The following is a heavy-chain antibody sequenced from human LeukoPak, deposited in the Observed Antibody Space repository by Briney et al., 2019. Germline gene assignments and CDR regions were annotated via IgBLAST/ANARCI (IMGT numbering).Heavy chain of an antibody. CDR3: ARDLSGVTGYTYGRGIDY. Sequence: GGSLRLSCTASGFNFSTYWMTWVRQVPGKGLEWVANIKEDGSEKYYVDSVKGRFTISRDNAKTSLYLQMNSLRAEDTAVYYCARDLSGVTGYTYGRGIDYWGQGTLVTVSS. D-gene: IGHD5-18*01. CDR2: IKEDGSEK. V-gene: IGHV3-7*01. CDR1: GFNFSTYW. J-gene: IGHJ4*02.